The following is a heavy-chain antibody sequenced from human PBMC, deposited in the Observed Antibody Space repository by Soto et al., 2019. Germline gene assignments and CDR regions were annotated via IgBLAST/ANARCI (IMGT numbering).Heavy chain of an antibody. CDR3: ARWIQGSHAFEF. CDR1: GDSVSSNIAA. CDR2: TYYRSKWYN. D-gene: IGHD5-18*01. V-gene: IGHV6-1*01. Sequence: SQTLSLTSSISGDSVSSNIAAWNWIRQSPSRGLEWLGRTYYRSKWYNDYAVSVKSRITINPDTSKNQFSLQLNSVTPEDTAVYYCARWIQGSHAFEFWGQGTMVTVSS. J-gene: IGHJ3*01.